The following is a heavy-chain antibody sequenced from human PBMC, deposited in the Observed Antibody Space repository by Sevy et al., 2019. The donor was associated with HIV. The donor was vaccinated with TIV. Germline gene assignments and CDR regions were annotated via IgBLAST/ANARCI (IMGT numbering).Heavy chain of an antibody. J-gene: IGHJ5*02. CDR1: GYTFSSYG. Sequence: ASVMVSYKASGYTFSSYGISWVRQAPGQGLEWMGWISGYNGNTNFAQKLQGRVTMTTDTSTSTAYMEVRSLRSDDTAVYYCARAGYLNWFDPWGQGTLVTVSS. V-gene: IGHV1-18*01. D-gene: IGHD1-1*01. CDR2: ISGYNGNT. CDR3: ARAGYLNWFDP.